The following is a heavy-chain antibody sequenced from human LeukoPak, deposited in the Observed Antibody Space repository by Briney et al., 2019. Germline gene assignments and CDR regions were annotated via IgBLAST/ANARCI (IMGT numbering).Heavy chain of an antibody. J-gene: IGHJ4*02. CDR2: IYYSGST. CDR1: GGSISSSSYY. V-gene: IGHV4-39*01. Sequence: PSETLSLTCTVSGGSISSSSYYWGWIRQPPGKGLEWIGSIYYSGSTYYNPSLKSRVTISVDTSKNQFSLKLSSVPAADTAVYYCAVGHYYHSSGYLFDSWGQGTLVTASS. D-gene: IGHD3-22*01. CDR3: AVGHYYHSSGYLFDS.